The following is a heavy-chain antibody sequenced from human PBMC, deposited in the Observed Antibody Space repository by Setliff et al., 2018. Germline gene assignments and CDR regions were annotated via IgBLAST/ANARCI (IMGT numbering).Heavy chain of an antibody. CDR3: ARERGFAGYYGSWTHQSFDL. Sequence: SETLSLTCTVSGGSISDNNYYWGWIRQSPGKELEWIGGISHSANKYYNPSFRSGVTIPIDMSKNQFSLNIDSVTAADTAVYYCARERGFAGYYGSWTHQSFDLWGQGSLVTVSS. D-gene: IGHD3-10*01. CDR2: ISHSANK. CDR1: GGSISDNNYY. V-gene: IGHV4-39*02. J-gene: IGHJ5*02.